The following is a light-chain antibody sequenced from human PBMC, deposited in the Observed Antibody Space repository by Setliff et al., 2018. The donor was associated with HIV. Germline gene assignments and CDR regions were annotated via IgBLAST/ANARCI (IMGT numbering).Light chain of an antibody. Sequence: QSVLTQPASVSGSPGQSITISCTGTSSDVGGYSYVSWYQQHPGRAPKLIIYEVRNRPSGVSSRFSGSKSGNTASLTISVLQAEDEADYYCSSYAITNTLPFGTGTKVTVL. CDR3: SSYAITNTLP. CDR2: EVR. V-gene: IGLV2-14*01. CDR1: SSDVGGYSY. J-gene: IGLJ1*01.